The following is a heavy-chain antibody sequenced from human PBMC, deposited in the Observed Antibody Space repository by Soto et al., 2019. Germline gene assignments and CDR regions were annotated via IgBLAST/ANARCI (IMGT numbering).Heavy chain of an antibody. CDR2: IIPIFGTA. V-gene: IGHV1-69*13. CDR3: ARGRGSGNAFDI. Sequence: ASVKVSCKASGGTFSSYAISWVRQAPGQGLEWMGGIIPIFGTANYAQKFQGRVTITADESTSTAYMELGSLGSEDTAVYFCARGRGSGNAFDIWGRGTMVT. J-gene: IGHJ3*02. CDR1: GGTFSSYA. D-gene: IGHD3-10*01.